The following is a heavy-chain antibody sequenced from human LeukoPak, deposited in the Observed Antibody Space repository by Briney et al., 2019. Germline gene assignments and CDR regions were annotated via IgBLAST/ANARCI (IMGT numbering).Heavy chain of an antibody. CDR1: GFTFSSYG. CDR2: ISYDGINK. Sequence: GGSLRLSCAASGFTFSSYGMHWVRQAPGKGLEWVAVISYDGINKYYADSVKGRFTISRDISKNTLYLQMNSLRAEDTAVYYCAKGYSGYDYWAFDIWGQGTMVTVSS. J-gene: IGHJ3*02. CDR3: AKGYSGYDYWAFDI. D-gene: IGHD5-12*01. V-gene: IGHV3-30*18.